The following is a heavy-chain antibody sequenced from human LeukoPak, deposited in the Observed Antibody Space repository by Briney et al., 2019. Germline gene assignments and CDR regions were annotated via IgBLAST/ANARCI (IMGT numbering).Heavy chain of an antibody. V-gene: IGHV3-21*01. D-gene: IGHD6-13*01. J-gene: IGHJ6*03. CDR1: GFTFSSYS. CDR3: ARGYSSRHYYYYMDV. CDR2: ISSSSSYI. Sequence: GGSLRLSCAASGFTFSSYSMNWVRQAPGKGLEWVSSISSSSSYIYYADSVKGRFTISRDNAKNSLYLQMNSLRAEDTAVYYCARGYSSRHYYYYMDVWGKGTTVTASS.